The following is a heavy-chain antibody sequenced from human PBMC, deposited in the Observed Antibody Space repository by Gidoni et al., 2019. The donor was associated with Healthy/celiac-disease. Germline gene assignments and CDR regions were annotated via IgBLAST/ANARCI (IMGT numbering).Heavy chain of an antibody. V-gene: IGHV1-3*01. J-gene: IGHJ6*02. CDR2: INAGNGNT. CDR3: ARDVSGSGSPSSMDV. Sequence: QVQLVQSGAEVKKPGASVKVSCKASGYTFTSYAMHWVRQAPGQRLEWMGWINAGNGNTKYSQKFQGRVTITRDTSASTAYMELSSLRSEDTAVYYCARDVSGSGSPSSMDVWGQGTTVTVSS. D-gene: IGHD3-10*01. CDR1: GYTFTSYA.